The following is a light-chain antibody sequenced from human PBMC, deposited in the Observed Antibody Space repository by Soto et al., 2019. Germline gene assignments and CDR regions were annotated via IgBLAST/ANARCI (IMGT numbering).Light chain of an antibody. Sequence: EIVMTQSPATLSVSPGERATLSCRASQSVSSNLAWYQQKPGQAPRLLIYGASTRATGIPARFSGSGSGTEFTLTISSLQSEDCAVYYCQHYNNWPPWTFGQATKVDIK. CDR2: GAS. CDR1: QSVSSN. CDR3: QHYNNWPPWT. J-gene: IGKJ1*01. V-gene: IGKV3-15*01.